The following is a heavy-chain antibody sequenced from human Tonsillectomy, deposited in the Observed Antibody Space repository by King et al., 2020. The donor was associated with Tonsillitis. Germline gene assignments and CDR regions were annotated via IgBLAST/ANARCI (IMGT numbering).Heavy chain of an antibody. CDR2: IKSKPNSYAT. CDR3: TSSLVVPAAISQR. D-gene: IGHD2-2*01. V-gene: IGHV3-73*02. Sequence: VQLVESGGGLVQPGGSLKISCAASGFTFSDSTMHWVRQASGKGLEWGGRIKSKPNSYATAYAASVKGRFTVSRDDSKNTAYLQMNSLKTEDTAVYYCTSSLVVPAAISQRWGQGTLVTVSS. J-gene: IGHJ1*01. CDR1: GFTFSDST.